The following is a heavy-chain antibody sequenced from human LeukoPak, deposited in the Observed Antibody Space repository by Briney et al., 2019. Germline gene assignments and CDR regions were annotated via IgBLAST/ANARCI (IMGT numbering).Heavy chain of an antibody. Sequence: TSETLSLTCTVSGGSISTYYWSWIRQPPGKGLEWIGYIYYSGITNCNPSLQSRVTISVATSKNQFSLKLSSVTAADTAMYYCAREGDYSNFDYWGQGTLVTVS. CDR1: GGSISTYY. J-gene: IGHJ4*02. D-gene: IGHD4-17*01. CDR2: IYYSGIT. V-gene: IGHV4-59*01. CDR3: AREGDYSNFDY.